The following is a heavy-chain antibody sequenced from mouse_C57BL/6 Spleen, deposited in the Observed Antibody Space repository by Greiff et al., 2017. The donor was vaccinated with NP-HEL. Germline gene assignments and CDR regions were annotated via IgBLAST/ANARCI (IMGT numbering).Heavy chain of an antibody. CDR1: GYTFTSYW. J-gene: IGHJ4*01. CDR2: IDPSDSYT. CDR3: ASGYYGSSYYAMDY. Sequence: QVQLQQSGAELVMPGASVKLSCKASGYTFTSYWMHWVKQRPGQGLEWIGEIDPSDSYTNYNQKFKGKSTLTVDKSSSTAYMQLSSLTSEDSAVYYCASGYYGSSYYAMDYWGQGTSVTVSS. V-gene: IGHV1-69*01. D-gene: IGHD1-1*01.